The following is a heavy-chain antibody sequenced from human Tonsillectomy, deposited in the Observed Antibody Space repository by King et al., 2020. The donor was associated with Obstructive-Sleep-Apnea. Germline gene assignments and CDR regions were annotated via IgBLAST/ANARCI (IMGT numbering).Heavy chain of an antibody. D-gene: IGHD6-19*01. J-gene: IGHJ4*02. Sequence: VQLVESGGGLVQPGGSLRLSCAASGFTFSSYNMNWVRQAPGKGPEWVSYISSSSSTIYYADSVKGRFTISRDNAKNSLYLQMNSLRAEDTAIYYCAGQGWDFWGQGTLVTVSS. CDR2: ISSSSSTI. CDR1: GFTFSSYN. CDR3: AGQGWDF. V-gene: IGHV3-48*04.